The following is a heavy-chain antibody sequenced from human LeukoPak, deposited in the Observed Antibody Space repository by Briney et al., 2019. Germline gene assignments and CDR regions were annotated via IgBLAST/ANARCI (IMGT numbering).Heavy chain of an antibody. Sequence: ASVKVSCKASGYTFTGYYMHWVRQAPGQGLEWMGIINPYGGDTNYAQKFQGRVTMTRDTSTNTVYMELSSLRSADTAVYYCARDQSRLYCSGSTCPPGYWGQGTLVTVSS. CDR2: INPYGGDT. CDR1: GYTFTGYY. D-gene: IGHD2-15*01. V-gene: IGHV1-46*01. J-gene: IGHJ4*02. CDR3: ARDQSRLYCSGSTCPPGY.